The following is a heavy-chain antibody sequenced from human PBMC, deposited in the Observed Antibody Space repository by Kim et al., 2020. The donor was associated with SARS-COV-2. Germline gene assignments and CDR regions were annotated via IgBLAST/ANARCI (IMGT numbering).Heavy chain of an antibody. J-gene: IGHJ5*02. D-gene: IGHD2-15*01. V-gene: IGHV1-2*02. CDR1: GYTFTGYY. CDR2: INPNSGGT. CDR3: ARDIGGYCSGGSCYNWFDP. Sequence: ASVTVSCKASGYTFTGYYMHWVRQAPGQGLEWMGWINPNSGGTNYAQKFQGMVTMTRDTSISTAYMELSRLRSDDTAVYYCARDIGGYCSGGSCYNWFDPWGQGTLVTVSS.